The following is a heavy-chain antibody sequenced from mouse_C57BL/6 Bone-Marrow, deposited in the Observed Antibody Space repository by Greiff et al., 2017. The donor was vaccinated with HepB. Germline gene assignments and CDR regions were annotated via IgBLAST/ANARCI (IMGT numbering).Heavy chain of an antibody. CDR2: IRNKANGYTT. Sequence: EVMLVESGGGLVQPGGSLSLSCAASGFTFTDYYMSWVRQPPGKALEWLGFIRNKANGYTTEYSASVKGRFTISRDNSQSILYLQMNALRAEDSATYYCARKGYYGSSPWYFDVWGTGTTVTVSS. D-gene: IGHD1-1*01. CDR1: GFTFTDYY. V-gene: IGHV7-3*01. J-gene: IGHJ1*03. CDR3: ARKGYYGSSPWYFDV.